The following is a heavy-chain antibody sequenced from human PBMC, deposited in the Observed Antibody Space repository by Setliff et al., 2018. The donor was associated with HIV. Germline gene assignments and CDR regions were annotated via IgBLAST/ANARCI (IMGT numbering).Heavy chain of an antibody. CDR3: ARGLWFGGSYWFDP. Sequence: SETLSLTCYVTDDPISSYYWSWVRQPAGKGLEWIGRLYVSGDTNYNPSLKSRVTMSLDTSKNQFSLKLSSVTAADTAVYYCARGLWFGGSYWFDPWGQGTLVTVSS. V-gene: IGHV4-4*07. CDR2: LYVSGDT. D-gene: IGHD3-10*01. CDR1: DDPISSYY. J-gene: IGHJ5*02.